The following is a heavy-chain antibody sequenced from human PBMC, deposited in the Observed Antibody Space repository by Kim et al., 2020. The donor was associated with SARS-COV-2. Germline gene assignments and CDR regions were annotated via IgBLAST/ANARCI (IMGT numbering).Heavy chain of an antibody. J-gene: IGHJ4*02. CDR3: ASEQWLGTR. D-gene: IGHD6-19*01. CDR2: GTA. V-gene: IGHV1-69*01. Sequence: GTANYAQKFQGRVTITADESTSTAYMELSSLRSEDTAVYYCASEQWLGTRWGQGTLVTVSS.